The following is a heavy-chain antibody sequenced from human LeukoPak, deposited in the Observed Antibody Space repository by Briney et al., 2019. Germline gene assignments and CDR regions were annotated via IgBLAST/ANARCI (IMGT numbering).Heavy chain of an antibody. J-gene: IGHJ4*02. CDR1: GSTVSSYF. CDR3: ATSGTYARIDY. CDR2: IYSGGST. Sequence: GGSLRLSCAASGSTVSSYFMSWVRQAPGKGLEWVSVIYSGGSTYYADSVKGRFTISRDTSRNTLYLQMNSLRAEDTAVYYCATSGTYARIDYWGQGTLVTVSS. V-gene: IGHV3-66*01. D-gene: IGHD1-1*01.